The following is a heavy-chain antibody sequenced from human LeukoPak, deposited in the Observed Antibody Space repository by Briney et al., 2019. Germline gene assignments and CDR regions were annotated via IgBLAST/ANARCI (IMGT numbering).Heavy chain of an antibody. CDR2: ISAYNGNT. D-gene: IGHD2-2*02. CDR3: ARVTGYCSSTSCYIDY. V-gene: IGHV1-18*01. Sequence: ASVKVSCKVSGYTLTELSMHWVRQAPGKGLEWMGWISAYNGNTNYAQKLQGRVTMTTDTSTSTAYMELRSLRSDDTAVYYCARVTGYCSSTSCYIDYWGQGTLVTVSS. J-gene: IGHJ4*02. CDR1: GYTLTELS.